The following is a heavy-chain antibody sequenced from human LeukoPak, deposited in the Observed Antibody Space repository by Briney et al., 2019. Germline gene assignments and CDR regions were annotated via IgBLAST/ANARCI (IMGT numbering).Heavy chain of an antibody. V-gene: IGHV3-48*01. CDR3: ARDSSRGYATDY. Sequence: GGSLRLSCAASGFAFSTSHMNWVRQAPGKGLEWLSYISGSGRTKFYADSVKGRFSISRDNAKNTLYLQMNSLRAEDTALYRCARDSSRGYATDYWGQGSLVTVSS. CDR2: ISGSGRTK. D-gene: IGHD5-12*01. CDR1: GFAFSTSH. J-gene: IGHJ4*02.